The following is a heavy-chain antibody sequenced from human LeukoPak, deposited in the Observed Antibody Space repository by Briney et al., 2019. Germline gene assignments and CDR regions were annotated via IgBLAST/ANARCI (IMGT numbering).Heavy chain of an antibody. D-gene: IGHD5-12*01. Sequence: WGSLRLSCAASGFTFSSYEMNWVRQAPGKGLEWVSYISRSGSTIYYADSVKGRFTISRDNAKNSLYLQMNSLRAEDTAVYYCARVVGGTQWLRGEGWFDPWAQGTLVTVSS. CDR2: ISRSGSTI. J-gene: IGHJ5*02. V-gene: IGHV3-48*03. CDR3: ARVVGGTQWLRGEGWFDP. CDR1: GFTFSSYE.